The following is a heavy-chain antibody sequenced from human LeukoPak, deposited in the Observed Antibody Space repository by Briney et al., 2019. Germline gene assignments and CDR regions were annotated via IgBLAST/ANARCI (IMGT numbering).Heavy chain of an antibody. J-gene: IGHJ6*03. CDR3: ARGLYCSSTSCYAGYYYYMDV. V-gene: IGHV4-61*02. Sequence: SQTLSLTCTVSGGSISSGSYYWSWIRQPAGKGLEWIGRIYTSGSTNYNPSLKSRVTISVDTSKNQFSLKLSSVTAADTAVYYCARGLYCSSTSCYAGYYYYMDVWGKGTTVTISS. CDR1: GGSISSGSYY. D-gene: IGHD2-2*01. CDR2: IYTSGST.